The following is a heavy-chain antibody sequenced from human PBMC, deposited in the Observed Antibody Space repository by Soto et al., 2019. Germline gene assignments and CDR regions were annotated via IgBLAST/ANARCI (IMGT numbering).Heavy chain of an antibody. CDR3: AGPDYYDSSGYGL. D-gene: IGHD3-22*01. CDR1: GYRFTSYW. CDR2: IYPGDSDT. V-gene: IGHV5-51*01. Sequence: SLKISCKGSGYRFTSYWIGLVRQMPGKGLEWMGIIYPGDSDTRYSPSFQGQVTISADKSISTAYLQWSSLKASDTAMYYCAGPDYYDSSGYGLWGQRTLVAVSS. J-gene: IGHJ1*01.